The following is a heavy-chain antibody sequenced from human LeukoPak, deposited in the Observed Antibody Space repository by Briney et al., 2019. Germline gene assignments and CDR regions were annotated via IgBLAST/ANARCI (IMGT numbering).Heavy chain of an antibody. CDR3: ARHVTVTPSYLFYYMDV. CDR2: INPGDSHT. CDR1: GFTFGDYA. V-gene: IGHV5-51*01. J-gene: IGHJ6*03. Sequence: GGSLRLSCTASGFTFGDYAMSWVRQAPGKGLEWVGVINPGDSHTIYSPSFQGHVTISADKSIGTAYLQWGSLQASDTAIYYCARHVTVTPSYLFYYMDVWGNGTTVIVSS. D-gene: IGHD4-17*01.